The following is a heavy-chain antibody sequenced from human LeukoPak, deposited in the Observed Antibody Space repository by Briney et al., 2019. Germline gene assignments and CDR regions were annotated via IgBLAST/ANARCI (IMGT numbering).Heavy chain of an antibody. V-gene: IGHV3-23*01. Sequence: GGSLRLSCAASGFTLSSYAMSWVRQAPGKGLEWVSTISGSGGYTYYADSVKGRFTISRDNSKNTLYLQMNRLSAEDTAVDYCARRVPATASGLDYYGQGTLITVSS. CDR2: ISGSGGYT. D-gene: IGHD2-2*01. CDR1: GFTLSSYA. CDR3: ARRVPATASGLDY. J-gene: IGHJ4*02.